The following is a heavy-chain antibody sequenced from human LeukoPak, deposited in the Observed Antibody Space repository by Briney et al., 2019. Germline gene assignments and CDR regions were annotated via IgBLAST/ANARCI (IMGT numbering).Heavy chain of an antibody. J-gene: IGHJ2*01. V-gene: IGHV1-69*06. D-gene: IGHD5-12*01. Sequence: SVKVSCKASGGTFSSYAISWVRQAPGQGLEWMGGIIPIFGTANYAQKFQGRVTITADKSTSTAYMELSSLRSEDTAVYYCAKDFGSGYDFTSDWYFDLWGRGTLVTVSS. CDR2: IIPIFGTA. CDR3: AKDFGSGYDFTSDWYFDL. CDR1: GGTFSSYA.